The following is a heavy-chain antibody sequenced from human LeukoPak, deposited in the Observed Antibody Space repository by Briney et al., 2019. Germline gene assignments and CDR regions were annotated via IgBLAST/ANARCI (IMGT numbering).Heavy chain of an antibody. CDR3: ARQDTFYDVLPGYYMDY. D-gene: IGHD3-9*01. V-gene: IGHV4-39*01. CDR1: GSSISSSRYY. J-gene: IGHJ4*02. CDR2: FYYSGT. Sequence: SETLSLTCTVSGSSISSSRYYWAWIRQSPGKGLEWIGSFYYSGTHYSPSLKSRVTISVDTSKNQFSLRLNSVTAADTAIYYCARQDTFYDVLPGYYMDYWGQGILVTVSS.